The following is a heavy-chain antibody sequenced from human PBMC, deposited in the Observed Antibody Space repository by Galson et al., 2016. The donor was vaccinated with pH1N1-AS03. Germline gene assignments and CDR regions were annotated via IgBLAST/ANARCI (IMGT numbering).Heavy chain of an antibody. D-gene: IGHD2-2*01. CDR2: INTDSGVT. CDR3: ARDPRGPCTSATCPTTYYFGMDV. CDR1: GYIFTGFY. J-gene: IGHJ6*02. Sequence: SVKVSCKASGYIFTGFYVHWVRQAPGQGLEWMGWINTDSGVTNYAQKFEAWVTMTRDTSVSTAYMELYGLKSDDTAVYSCARDPRGPCTSATCPTTYYFGMDVWGQGTTVIVSS. V-gene: IGHV1-2*04.